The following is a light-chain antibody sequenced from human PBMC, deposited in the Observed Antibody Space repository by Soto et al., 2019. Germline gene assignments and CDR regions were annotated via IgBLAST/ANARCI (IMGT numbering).Light chain of an antibody. Sequence: DIQITQSPSTLSASVGDRVTITCRASQTISSSLSWYQQKPGKAPKPLIYRASSLESGVPSRFSGSGSGTESTLTISSLQPDDFASYFCQHMATFGQGTKEEIK. J-gene: IGKJ1*01. CDR3: QHMAT. CDR1: QTISSS. CDR2: RAS. V-gene: IGKV1-5*03.